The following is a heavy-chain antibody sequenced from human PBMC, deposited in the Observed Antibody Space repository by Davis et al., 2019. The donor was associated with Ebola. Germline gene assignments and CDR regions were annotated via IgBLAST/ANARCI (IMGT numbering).Heavy chain of an antibody. D-gene: IGHD6-6*01. V-gene: IGHV3-30*18. CDR2: MSYDGSNK. Sequence: GESLKISCAASGFIFSNYGLHWVRQAPGKGLEWVAGMSYDGSNKYYADSVKGRFTISRDNSKNTLYLQMNSLRAEDTAVYYCAKDGASIAALYYYGMDVWGQGTTVTVSS. J-gene: IGHJ6*02. CDR1: GFIFSNYG. CDR3: AKDGASIAALYYYGMDV.